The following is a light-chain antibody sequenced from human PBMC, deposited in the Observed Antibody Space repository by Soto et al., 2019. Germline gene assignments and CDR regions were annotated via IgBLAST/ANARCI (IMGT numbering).Light chain of an antibody. V-gene: IGKV3-11*01. CDR1: QNVISN. CDR2: DAS. J-gene: IGKJ5*01. CDR3: QQRSSWPLT. Sequence: EIVMTQSPGTLSVSPGERATLSCRASQNVISNLAWYQQKSGQAPRLLIYDASNRATGIPARFSGSGSGTDFTLTISSLEPEDFAVYYCQQRSSWPLTFGQGTRLEIK.